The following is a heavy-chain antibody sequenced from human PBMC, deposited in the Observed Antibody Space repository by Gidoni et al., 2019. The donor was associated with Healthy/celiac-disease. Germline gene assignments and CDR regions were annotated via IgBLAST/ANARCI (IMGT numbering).Heavy chain of an antibody. CDR3: AKGDYYDSSGYYFGSGAFDI. Sequence: QVQLVESGGGVVQPGRSLRLSCAASGFTFSSYGMHWVRQAPGKGLEWVAVISYDGSNKYYADSVKGRFTIARDNSKNTLYLQMNSLRAEDTAVYYCAKGDYYDSSGYYFGSGAFDIWGQGTMVTVSS. CDR1: GFTFSSYG. J-gene: IGHJ3*02. CDR2: ISYDGSNK. D-gene: IGHD3-22*01. V-gene: IGHV3-30*18.